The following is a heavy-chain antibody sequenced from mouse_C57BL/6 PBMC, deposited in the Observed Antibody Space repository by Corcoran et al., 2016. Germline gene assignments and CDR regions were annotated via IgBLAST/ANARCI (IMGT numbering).Heavy chain of an antibody. J-gene: IGHJ2*01. CDR3: ARGFITTVDFDY. CDR2: INPNNGGT. Sequence: EVQLQQSGPELVKPGASVKMSCKASGYTFTDYNMHWVKQSHGKSLEWIGYINPNNGGTSYNQKFKGKATLTVNKSSSTAYMELRSLTSEDSAVYYCARGFITTVDFDYWGQGTTLTVSS. CDR1: GYTFTDYN. V-gene: IGHV1-22*01. D-gene: IGHD1-1*01.